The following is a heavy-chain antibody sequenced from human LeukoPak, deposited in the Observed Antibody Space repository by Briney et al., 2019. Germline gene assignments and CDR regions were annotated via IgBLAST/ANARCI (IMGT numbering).Heavy chain of an antibody. Sequence: GGSLRLSCAASGFTFSDYDMNWVRQAPGRGLVWVSRINSDGSSTSYADSVKGRFTISRDNAKNTLNLQMNSLRAEDTAVYYCATSSDTAMVFDYWGQGTLVTVSS. CDR3: ATSSDTAMVFDY. CDR1: GFTFSDYD. V-gene: IGHV3-74*01. J-gene: IGHJ4*02. CDR2: INSDGSST. D-gene: IGHD5-18*01.